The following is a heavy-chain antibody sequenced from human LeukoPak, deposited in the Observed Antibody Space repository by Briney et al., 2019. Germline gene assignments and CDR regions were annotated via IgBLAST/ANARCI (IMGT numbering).Heavy chain of an antibody. V-gene: IGHV1-69*06. CDR3: ARDGHCSGGSCYSVAFDY. Sequence: GASVKVSCKAPGGTFSSYAISWVRQAPGQGLEWMGGIIPIFGTANYAQKFQGRVTITADKSTSTAYMELSSLRSEDTAVYYCARDGHCSGGSCYSVAFDYWGQGTLVTVSS. CDR2: IIPIFGTA. D-gene: IGHD2-15*01. CDR1: GGTFSSYA. J-gene: IGHJ4*02.